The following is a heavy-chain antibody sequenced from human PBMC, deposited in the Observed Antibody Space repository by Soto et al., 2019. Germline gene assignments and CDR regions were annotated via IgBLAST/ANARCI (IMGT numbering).Heavy chain of an antibody. J-gene: IGHJ5*02. CDR2: IYSGGST. Sequence: EVQLVESGGGLVQPGGSLRLSCAASGFTVSRNYMTWVRQAPGKGLEWVSVIYSGGSTYYADSVKGRFTISRDNSKNTVYLQMRSLRAEDTAVYYCARSGGNYWFDPWGQGTLVTVSS. D-gene: IGHD2-21*02. CDR3: ARSGGNYWFDP. V-gene: IGHV3-66*01. CDR1: GFTVSRNY.